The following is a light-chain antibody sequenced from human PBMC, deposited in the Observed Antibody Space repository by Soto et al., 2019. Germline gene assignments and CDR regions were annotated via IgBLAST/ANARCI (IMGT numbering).Light chain of an antibody. CDR3: QQYKDWPHT. V-gene: IGKV4-1*01. CDR1: QSVLYSSNNKNY. J-gene: IGKJ1*01. CDR2: GAS. Sequence: DIVMTQFPDSLAVSLGERATINCKSSQSVLYSSNNKNYLAWYQQRPGQAPRLLIFGASTRATGFPARFSGSGSGTEFTLTISSLQSEDFAVYYCQQYKDWPHTFGQGTKVDIK.